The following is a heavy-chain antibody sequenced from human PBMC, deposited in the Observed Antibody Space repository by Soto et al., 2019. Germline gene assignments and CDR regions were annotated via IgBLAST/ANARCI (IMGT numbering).Heavy chain of an antibody. Sequence: PGGSLRLSCAASGFTFSNYPMSWVRQSPGKGLEWVSAISSSGVSTFYADSVKGGFTISRDNSKNTLSLQLNSLRAEDTALYYCAKHMGATLHGMDVWGQGTTVTVSS. V-gene: IGHV3-23*01. CDR1: GFTFSNYP. CDR2: ISSSGVST. J-gene: IGHJ6*02. D-gene: IGHD5-12*01. CDR3: AKHMGATLHGMDV.